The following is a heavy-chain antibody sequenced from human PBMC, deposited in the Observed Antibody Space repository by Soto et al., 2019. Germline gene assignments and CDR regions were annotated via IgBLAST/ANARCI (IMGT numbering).Heavy chain of an antibody. CDR2: IWYDGSNK. CDR3: ARDDYGDYVGWFDP. J-gene: IGHJ5*02. Sequence: QVQLVESGGGVVQPGRSLRLSCAASGFTFSSYGMHWVRQAPGKGLEWVAVIWYDGSNKYYADSVKGRFNISRDNSKNTLYLQMNSPRADDTAVYYCARDDYGDYVGWFDPWGQGTLVTVYS. CDR1: GFTFSSYG. D-gene: IGHD4-17*01. V-gene: IGHV3-33*01.